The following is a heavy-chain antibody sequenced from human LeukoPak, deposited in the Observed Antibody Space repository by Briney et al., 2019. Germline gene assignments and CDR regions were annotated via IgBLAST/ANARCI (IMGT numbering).Heavy chain of an antibody. V-gene: IGHV4-59*01. D-gene: IGHD5-24*01. CDR2: IYYSGST. CDR1: GGSISSYY. Sequence: SETLSLTCTVSGGSISSYYWSWIRQPPEKGLEWIGYIYYSGSTNYNPSLKSRVTISVDTSKNQFSLKLSSVTAADTAVYYCARAGRDGYSYFDYWGQGTLVTVSS. J-gene: IGHJ4*02. CDR3: ARAGRDGYSYFDY.